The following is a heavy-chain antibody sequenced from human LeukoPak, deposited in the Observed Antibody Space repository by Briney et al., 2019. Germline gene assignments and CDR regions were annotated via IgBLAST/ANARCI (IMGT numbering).Heavy chain of an antibody. Sequence: ASVKVSCKASGYTFTSYGISWVRQAPGQGLEWMGWISAYNGNTNYAQKLQGRVTMTTDTSTSTAYMELRSLRSDDTAVYYCARDTYYFGSGTSHHYFDYWGQGTLVTVSS. CDR3: ARDTYYFGSGTSHHYFDY. CDR1: GYTFTSYG. V-gene: IGHV1-18*01. D-gene: IGHD3-10*01. J-gene: IGHJ4*02. CDR2: ISAYNGNT.